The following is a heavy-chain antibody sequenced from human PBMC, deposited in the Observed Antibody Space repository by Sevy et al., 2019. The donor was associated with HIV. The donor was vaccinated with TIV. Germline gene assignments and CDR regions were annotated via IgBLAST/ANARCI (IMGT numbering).Heavy chain of an antibody. CDR3: ARGSGIQLWLRY. CDR2: IYYSGST. CDR1: GGSISSGGYY. Sequence: TLSLTCTVSGGSISSGGYYWSWIRQHPGKGLEWIGSIYYSGSTYYNPSLKSRLTISVDTSKSQFSLKLSSVTAADTAVYFCARGSGIQLWLRYWGQGTLVTVSS. V-gene: IGHV4-31*03. J-gene: IGHJ4*02. D-gene: IGHD5-18*01.